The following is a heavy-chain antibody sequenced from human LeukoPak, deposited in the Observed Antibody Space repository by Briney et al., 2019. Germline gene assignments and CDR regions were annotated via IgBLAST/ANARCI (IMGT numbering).Heavy chain of an antibody. V-gene: IGHV4-39*07. Sequence: SETLSLTCTASGGSISSSSYYWGWIRQPPGKGLEWIGSIYYSGSTYYNASLKSRVTISVDTSKNQFSLKLSSVTAADTAVYYCATWAHIAVAGIGDFDYWGQGTLVTVSS. J-gene: IGHJ4*02. D-gene: IGHD6-19*01. CDR1: GGSISSSSYY. CDR2: IYYSGST. CDR3: ATWAHIAVAGIGDFDY.